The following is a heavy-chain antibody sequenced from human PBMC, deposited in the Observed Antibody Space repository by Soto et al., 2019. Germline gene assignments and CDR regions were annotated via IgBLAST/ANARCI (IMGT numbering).Heavy chain of an antibody. J-gene: IGHJ4*02. Sequence: EVQLVESGGGLVQPGGSLRLSCAASGFTFSDHYMDWVRQAPGKGLEWVGRIKNKANSYTTEYAASVKGRFTISRDDSKHSLDLQMNSLQTEDTGVYYCARVRLGVTTRLFDYWGKGTLVTVSS. CDR3: ARVRLGVTTRLFDY. V-gene: IGHV3-72*01. CDR1: GFTFSDHY. D-gene: IGHD6-25*01. CDR2: IKNKANSYTT.